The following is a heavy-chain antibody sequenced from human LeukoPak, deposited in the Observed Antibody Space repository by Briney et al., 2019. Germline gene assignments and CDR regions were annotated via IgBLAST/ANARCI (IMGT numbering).Heavy chain of an antibody. CDR1: GYTFTGYY. V-gene: IGHV1-2*06. Sequence: GASVKVSCKASGYTFTGYYMHWVRQAPGHGLEWMGRINPNSGGSNYAQKFQGRVNMTRDTSISTGYMELNRLRSDDTAIYYCARDQNDYGDYNYWGQGTLVTVSS. CDR3: ARDQNDYGDYNY. CDR2: INPNSGGS. J-gene: IGHJ4*02. D-gene: IGHD4-17*01.